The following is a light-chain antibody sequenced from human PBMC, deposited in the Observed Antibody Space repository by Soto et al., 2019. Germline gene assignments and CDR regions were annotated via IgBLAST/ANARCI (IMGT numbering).Light chain of an antibody. CDR3: HQYNGWPRT. V-gene: IGKV3-15*01. Sequence: EIVLTQSPATLSLSPGERATLSCRASQTVRNNYLAWYQQKPGQAPRLLIYGASTRATGIPARFSGDGSGTEFTLTITSLQSEDFAVDYCHQYNGWPRTFGQGTKVDIK. CDR1: QTVRNN. J-gene: IGKJ1*01. CDR2: GAS.